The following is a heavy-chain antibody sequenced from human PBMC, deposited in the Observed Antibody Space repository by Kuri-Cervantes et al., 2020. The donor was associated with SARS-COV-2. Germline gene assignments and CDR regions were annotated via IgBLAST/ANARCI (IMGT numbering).Heavy chain of an antibody. Sequence: GESLKISCAASGFTFSKSALTWVRQAPGRGLEWVSTISVTGGSTDYADSVKGRFTISRDNSKNTLYLQMNSLRAEDTAVYYCAKESTDYDFWSGYYRAGFDYWGQGTLVTVSS. CDR1: GFTFSKSA. V-gene: IGHV3-23*01. CDR3: AKESTDYDFWSGYYRAGFDY. D-gene: IGHD3-3*01. CDR2: ISVTGGST. J-gene: IGHJ4*02.